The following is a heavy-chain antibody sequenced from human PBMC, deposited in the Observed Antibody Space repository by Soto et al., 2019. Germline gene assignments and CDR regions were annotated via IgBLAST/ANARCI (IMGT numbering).Heavy chain of an antibody. CDR1: GFTFSSYG. J-gene: IGHJ4*02. CDR3: ATSENWNYAFDY. Sequence: PGGSLRLSCAASGFTFSSYGMHWVRQAPGKGLEWVAVIWYDGSNKYYADSVKGRFTISRDNSKNTLYLQMNSLRAEDTAVYYCATSENWNYAFDYWGQGTLVTVSS. V-gene: IGHV3-33*01. D-gene: IGHD1-7*01. CDR2: IWYDGSNK.